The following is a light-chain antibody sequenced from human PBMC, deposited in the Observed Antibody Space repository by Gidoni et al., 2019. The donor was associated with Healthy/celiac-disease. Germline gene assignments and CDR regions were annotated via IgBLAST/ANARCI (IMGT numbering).Light chain of an antibody. V-gene: IGKV3-20*01. Sequence: DIVLTQSPGTPSSSPGERATRPSRAGQSVSRSYLAWYQQKPGQAPRLLIYGASSRATGIPDRVSGSGSGTDFALTISRLEPEDYAVYYCQQYGSSPPRYTFGQGTKLEIK. CDR3: QQYGSSPPRYT. CDR2: GAS. CDR1: QSVSRSY. J-gene: IGKJ2*01.